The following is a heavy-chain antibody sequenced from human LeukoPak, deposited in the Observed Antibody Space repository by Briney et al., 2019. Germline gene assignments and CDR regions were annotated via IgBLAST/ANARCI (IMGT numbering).Heavy chain of an antibody. D-gene: IGHD3-22*01. CDR3: ARHYYDSSGYYDAFDI. Sequence: ASVKVSCKASGYTFTSYGISWVRQAPGQGLEWMGWISAYNGNTNYAQKLQGRVTMTTDTSTSTAYMELRSLRSDDTAVYYCARHYYDSSGYYDAFDIWGQGTMVTVSS. J-gene: IGHJ3*02. CDR1: GYTFTSYG. V-gene: IGHV1-18*01. CDR2: ISAYNGNT.